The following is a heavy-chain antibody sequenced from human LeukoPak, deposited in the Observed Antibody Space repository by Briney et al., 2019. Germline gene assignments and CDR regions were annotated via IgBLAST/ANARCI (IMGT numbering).Heavy chain of an antibody. D-gene: IGHD6-19*01. J-gene: IGHJ4*02. CDR1: GFTFSSYG. CDR3: ARVGESFASGWYLGY. CDR2: IRYDGNNK. V-gene: IGHV3-30*02. Sequence: GGSLRLSCAASGFTFSSYGMNWVRQAPGKGLEWVAFIRYDGNNKDYADSVKGRFTISRDNSKNTLFLQMNSLRAEDTAVYYCARVGESFASGWYLGYCGQGTLVTVSS.